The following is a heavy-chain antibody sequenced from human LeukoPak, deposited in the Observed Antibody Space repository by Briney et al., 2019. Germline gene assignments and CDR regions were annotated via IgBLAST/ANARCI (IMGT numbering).Heavy chain of an antibody. J-gene: IGHJ4*02. V-gene: IGHV4-59*02. Sequence: SETLSLTCTVSGGSVSSYYWSWVRQPPGKGLEWIGYIYYSGSTNNNPSLKSRVTISLDTSKNQFSLMLTSVTAADTAVYYCAMNGYYSADYWGQGTLVTVSS. CDR2: IYYSGST. CDR3: AMNGYYSADY. CDR1: GGSVSSYY. D-gene: IGHD4-17*01.